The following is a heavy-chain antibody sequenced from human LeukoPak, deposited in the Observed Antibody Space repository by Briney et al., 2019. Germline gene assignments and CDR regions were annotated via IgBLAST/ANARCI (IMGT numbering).Heavy chain of an antibody. CDR3: ARSITIFGVATLGY. D-gene: IGHD3-3*01. J-gene: IGHJ4*02. CDR1: GYTLTELS. V-gene: IGHV1-46*01. Sequence: ASVKVSCKVSGYTLTELSMHWVRQAPGQGLEWMGIINPSGGSTTYAQKFQGRVTMTRDMLTSTVYMELSSLRSEDTAVYYCARSITIFGVATLGYWGQGTLVTVSS. CDR2: INPSGGST.